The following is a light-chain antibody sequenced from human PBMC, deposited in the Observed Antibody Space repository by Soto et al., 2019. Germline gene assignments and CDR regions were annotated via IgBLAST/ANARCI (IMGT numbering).Light chain of an antibody. Sequence: QSVLTQPPSVSAAPGQQISIPCSGSSSNVGKNYVSWYQQLPGTAPKLHIYDNSQRPSGIPDRFSGSKSGTSATLGITGLQAGDEADYYCGTWDSSLSGVVLGGGTKLTVL. V-gene: IGLV1-51*01. J-gene: IGLJ2*01. CDR1: SSNVGKNY. CDR2: DNS. CDR3: GTWDSSLSGVV.